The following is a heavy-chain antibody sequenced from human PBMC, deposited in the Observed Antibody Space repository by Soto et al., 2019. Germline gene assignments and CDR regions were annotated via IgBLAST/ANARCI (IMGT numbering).Heavy chain of an antibody. J-gene: IGHJ4*02. D-gene: IGHD3-22*01. CDR3: AKYRGSSGLLHPFDY. V-gene: IGHV3-23*01. CDR2: ISGSGGST. CDR1: GFTFSSYA. Sequence: GGSLRLSCAASGFTFSSYAMSWVRQAPGKGLEWVSAISGSGGSTYYADSVKGRFTISRDNSKNTLYLQMNSLRAEDTAVYYCAKYRGSSGLLHPFDYWGQGTLVTVSS.